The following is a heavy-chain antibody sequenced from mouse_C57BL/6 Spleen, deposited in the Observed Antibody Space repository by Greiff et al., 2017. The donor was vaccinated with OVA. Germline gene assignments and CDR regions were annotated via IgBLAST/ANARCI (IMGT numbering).Heavy chain of an antibody. D-gene: IGHD1-1*01. CDR2: IDPSDSYT. J-gene: IGHJ3*01. CDR1: GYTFTSYW. CDR3: ARGYYGSSYEGAY. V-gene: IGHV1-69*01. Sequence: VQLQQPGAELVMPGASVKLSCKASGYTFTSYWMHWVKQRPGQGLEWIGEIDPSDSYTNYNQKFKGKSTLTVDKSSSTAYMQLSSLTSEDSAVYYCARGYYGSSYEGAYWGQGTLVTVSA.